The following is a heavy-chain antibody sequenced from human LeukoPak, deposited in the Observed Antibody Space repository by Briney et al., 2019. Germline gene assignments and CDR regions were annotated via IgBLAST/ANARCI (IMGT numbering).Heavy chain of an antibody. V-gene: IGHV4-4*02. CDR1: GGSINSYNW. CDR3: ATRGYNYDRGFDP. CDR2: IYLSGST. D-gene: IGHD5-18*01. Sequence: MTSGTLSLTCAVSGGSINSYNWWSWVRQPPGKGLEWIGEIYLSGSTNYNPSLKSRVTISVDKSKNQFSLKLNSVTAADTAVYYCATRGYNYDRGFDPWGQGTLVTVSS. J-gene: IGHJ5*02.